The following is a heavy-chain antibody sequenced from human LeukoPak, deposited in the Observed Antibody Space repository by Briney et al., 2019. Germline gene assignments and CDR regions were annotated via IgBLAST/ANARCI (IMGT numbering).Heavy chain of an antibody. CDR1: GFIFSDHY. D-gene: IGHD5/OR15-5a*01. CDR3: VRSKSVRPYYFDY. V-gene: IGHV3-72*01. Sequence: GGSLRLSCAVSGFIFSDHYMDWVRQAPGKGLEWVGRSRNKASSYTTEYAASVKGRFNVSRDDSKNLLHLQMDSLKTEDTAGYYCVRSKSVRPYYFDYWGQGTLVTVSS. CDR2: SRNKASSYTT. J-gene: IGHJ4*02.